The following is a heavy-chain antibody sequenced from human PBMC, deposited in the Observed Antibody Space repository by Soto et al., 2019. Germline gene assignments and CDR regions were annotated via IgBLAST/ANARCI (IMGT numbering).Heavy chain of an antibody. CDR2: IIPIFGTA. V-gene: IGHV1-69*12. CDR3: ERGGLEMAEGGSY. D-gene: IGHD1-26*01. J-gene: IGHJ1*01. CDR1: GGTFSSYA. Sequence: QVQLVQSGAEVKKPGSSVKVSCKASGGTFSSYAISWVRQAPGQGLEWMAGIIPIFGTADYAQKFQGRVTITADEFTSTAYMELSSLSSEDTAVYYCERGGLEMAEGGSYCGQGTVVTVAS.